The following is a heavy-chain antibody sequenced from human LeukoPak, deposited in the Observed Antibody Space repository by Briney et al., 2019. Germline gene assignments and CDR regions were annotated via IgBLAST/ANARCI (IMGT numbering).Heavy chain of an antibody. D-gene: IGHD5-18*01. CDR3: ARGGYAHYYGMDV. Sequence: GGSLRLSCAASGFTVSTNYMSWVRQAPGKGLEWVSVIYSGGTTNYADSAKGQFTISRDNSKNTVYLQMNSLRAEDTAVYYCARGGYAHYYGMDVWGQGTTVTVSS. CDR1: GFTVSTNY. V-gene: IGHV3-53*01. CDR2: IYSGGTT. J-gene: IGHJ6*02.